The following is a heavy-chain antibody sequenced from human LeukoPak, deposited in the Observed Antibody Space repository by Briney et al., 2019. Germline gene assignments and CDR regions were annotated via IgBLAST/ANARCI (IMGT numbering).Heavy chain of an antibody. V-gene: IGHV4-59*08. CDR3: ARRDDSSGYHKIFDY. CDR2: IYYTGNT. D-gene: IGHD3-22*01. J-gene: IGHJ4*02. CDR1: GGSISNYY. Sequence: PSETLSLTCTVSGGSISNYYWNWIRQPPGKGLEWIGYIYYTGNTYYNPSLKSRVTISIDTSNNQFYLKLSSLTAADTAVYCCARRDDSSGYHKIFDYWGQGTLVTVSS.